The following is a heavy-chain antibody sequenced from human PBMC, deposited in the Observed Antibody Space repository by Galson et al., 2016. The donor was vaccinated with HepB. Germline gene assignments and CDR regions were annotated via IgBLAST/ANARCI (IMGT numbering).Heavy chain of an antibody. V-gene: IGHV6-1*01. CDR3: ARVRCSTFRCQNWFDP. J-gene: IGHJ5*02. Sequence: CAISGDSVSSTGASWNWIRQSPSRGLEWLGRTYYRSKWYNSYAVSVEGRITINPDTSKNQFSLQLNSVTPEDTAVYYCARVRCSTFRCQNWFDPWGQGTLVTVSS. CDR1: GDSVSSTGAS. CDR2: TYYRSKWYN. D-gene: IGHD2/OR15-2a*01.